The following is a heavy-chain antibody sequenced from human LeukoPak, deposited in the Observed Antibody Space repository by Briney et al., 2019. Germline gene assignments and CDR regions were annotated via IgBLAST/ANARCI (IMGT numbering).Heavy chain of an antibody. Sequence: SETLSLTCTVSGDSISNYYWSWIRQPPGKGLEWIGYISYSGTTNYNPSLKSRVTMSVDTSKNQFFLKVNSVTAADTAVYYCARGSSSWPARFDCWGQGTLVTVSS. D-gene: IGHD6-13*01. CDR2: ISYSGTT. V-gene: IGHV4-59*01. CDR3: ARGSSSWPARFDC. J-gene: IGHJ5*01. CDR1: GDSISNYY.